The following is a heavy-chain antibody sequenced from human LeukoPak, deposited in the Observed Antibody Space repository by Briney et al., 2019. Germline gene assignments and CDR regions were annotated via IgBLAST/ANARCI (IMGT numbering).Heavy chain of an antibody. Sequence: ASVKVSCKASGYTFTSYYMHWVRQAPGQGLEWMGIINPSGGSTSYAQKFQGRVTMTRDTSTSTVYMELSSLRSEDTAVYYCARDMGLHDYYDNDAFDIWGQGTMVTVSS. J-gene: IGHJ3*02. CDR2: INPSGGST. CDR3: ARDMGLHDYYDNDAFDI. D-gene: IGHD3-22*01. CDR1: GYTFTSYY. V-gene: IGHV1-46*01.